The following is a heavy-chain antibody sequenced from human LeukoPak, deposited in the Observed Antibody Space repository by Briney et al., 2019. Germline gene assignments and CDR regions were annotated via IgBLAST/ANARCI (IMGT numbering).Heavy chain of an antibody. D-gene: IGHD3-10*01. Sequence: ASVKVSCKASGYTFTGHYMHWVRQAPGQGLEWMGRINPNSGATNYAQKFQGRVTMTRDTSISTAYMELSSLRSDDTAVYYCARLGGGGVPGDYWGQGTLVTVSS. J-gene: IGHJ4*02. V-gene: IGHV1-2*06. CDR1: GYTFTGHY. CDR3: ARLGGGGVPGDY. CDR2: INPNSGAT.